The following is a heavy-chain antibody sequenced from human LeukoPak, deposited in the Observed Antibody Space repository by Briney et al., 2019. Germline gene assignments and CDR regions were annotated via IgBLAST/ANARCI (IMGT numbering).Heavy chain of an antibody. V-gene: IGHV1-18*01. CDR1: GYTFTSYG. Sequence: ASVKVSCKASGYTFTSYGISWVRQAPGQGLAWMGWISAYNGNTNYAQKLQGRVTMTTDPSTSTAYMELRSLRSDDTAVYYCARGRYYYDSSVDPFDYWGQGTLVTVSS. CDR2: ISAYNGNT. J-gene: IGHJ4*02. D-gene: IGHD3-22*01. CDR3: ARGRYYYDSSVDPFDY.